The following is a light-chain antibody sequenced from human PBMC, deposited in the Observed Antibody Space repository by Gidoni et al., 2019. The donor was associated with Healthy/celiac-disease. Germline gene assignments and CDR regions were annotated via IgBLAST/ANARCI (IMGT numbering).Light chain of an antibody. V-gene: IGLV2-14*01. CDR1: SSDVGGYNY. CDR3: SSYTSSSTLVV. J-gene: IGLJ2*01. Sequence: QSALTQPAAVSGSPGQSLTISCPGTSSDVGGYNYVSWYQQHPGKAPKLMIYDVSNRPSGVSNRVSGSKSGNTASLTISGLQAEDEADYYCSSYTSSSTLVVLGGGTKLTVL. CDR2: DVS.